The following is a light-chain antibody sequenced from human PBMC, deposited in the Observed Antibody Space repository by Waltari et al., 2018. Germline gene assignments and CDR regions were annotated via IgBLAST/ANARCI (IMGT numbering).Light chain of an antibody. J-gene: IGKJ2*01. V-gene: IGKV3-20*01. CDR3: QQFGGSPKYT. CDR1: QIISNNY. Sequence: EIVLTQSPGTLSLSPGERATLSCRASQIISNNYLAWYQAKPGQAPRLLIYGISHRATGIPDRFSGGGSGTDFTLTISRLEPEDFAVYYCQQFGGSPKYTFGQGTKPEIK. CDR2: GIS.